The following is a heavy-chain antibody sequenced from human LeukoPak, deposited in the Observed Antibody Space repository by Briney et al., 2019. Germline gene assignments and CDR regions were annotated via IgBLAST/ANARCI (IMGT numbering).Heavy chain of an antibody. CDR3: ARGSLRYFDWLSDDAFDI. J-gene: IGHJ3*02. CDR1: GYTFTSYY. CDR2: INPSGGST. V-gene: IGHV1-46*01. Sequence: ASVTVSCKASGYTFTSYYMHWVRQAPGQGLEWMGIINPSGGSTSYAQKFQGRVTMTRDTSTSTVYMELSSLRSEDTAVYYCARGSLRYFDWLSDDAFDIWGQGTMVTVSS. D-gene: IGHD3-9*01.